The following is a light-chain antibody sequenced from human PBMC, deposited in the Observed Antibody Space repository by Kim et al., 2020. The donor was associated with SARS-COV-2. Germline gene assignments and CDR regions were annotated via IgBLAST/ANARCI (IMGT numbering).Light chain of an antibody. J-gene: IGKJ4*01. CDR3: QQYGSPLT. V-gene: IGKV3-20*01. CDR2: GAS. Sequence: EIVLTQSPGTLSLSPGERATLSCRASQSVSSGYLAWYQQKPGQAPRLLIYGASSRATGIPDSFSGSGSGTDYTLTITRLEPEDFAVYYCQQYGSPLTFGEGTKVDIK. CDR1: QSVSSGY.